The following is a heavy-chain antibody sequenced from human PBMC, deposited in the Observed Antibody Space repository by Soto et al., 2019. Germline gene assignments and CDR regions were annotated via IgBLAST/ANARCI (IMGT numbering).Heavy chain of an antibody. J-gene: IGHJ4*02. CDR1: GFSLSTSGMC. CDR3: ARIFRADTLAAPFDY. Sequence: GSCPTLVNPTQTLTLTCTFSGFSLSTSGMCXSWIRQPPGKALEWLALIDWDDDKYYSTSLKTRLTISKDTSKNQVVLTMTNMDPVDTATYYCARIFRADTLAAPFDYWGQGTLVTVSS. CDR2: IDWDDDK. V-gene: IGHV2-70*01. D-gene: IGHD6-13*01.